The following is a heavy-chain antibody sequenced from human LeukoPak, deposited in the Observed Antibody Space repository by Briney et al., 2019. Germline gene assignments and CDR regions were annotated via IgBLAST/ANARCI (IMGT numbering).Heavy chain of an antibody. CDR3: ARDRYDFWSGSLGY. V-gene: IGHV3-74*01. Sequence: GGSLRLSCAASGFTFSSYSMNWVRQAPGKGLVWVSRINTDGSSTSYADSVKGRFTISRDNAKNTLYLQMNSLRAEDTAVYYCARDRYDFWSGSLGYWGQGTLVTVSS. CDR1: GFTFSSYS. D-gene: IGHD3-3*01. CDR2: INTDGSST. J-gene: IGHJ4*02.